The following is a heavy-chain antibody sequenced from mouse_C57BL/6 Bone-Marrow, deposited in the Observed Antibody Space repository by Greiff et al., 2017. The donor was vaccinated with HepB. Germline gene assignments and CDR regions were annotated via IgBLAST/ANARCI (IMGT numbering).Heavy chain of an antibody. CDR2: ISDGGSYT. J-gene: IGHJ3*01. V-gene: IGHV5-4*01. CDR3: ARDGDGNPAWFAY. CDR1: GFTFSSYA. Sequence: DVKLQESGGGLVKPGGSLKLSCAASGFTFSSYAMSWVRQTPEKRLEWVATISDGGSYTYYPDNVKGRFTISRDNAKNNLYLQMSHLKSEDTAMYYCARDGDGNPAWFAYWGQGTLVTVSA. D-gene: IGHD2-1*01.